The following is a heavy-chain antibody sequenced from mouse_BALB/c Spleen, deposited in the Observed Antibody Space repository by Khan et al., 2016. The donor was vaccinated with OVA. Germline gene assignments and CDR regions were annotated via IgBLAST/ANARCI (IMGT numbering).Heavy chain of an antibody. CDR2: ISYSGNT. CDR3: ASELAPYYAMDY. J-gene: IGHJ4*01. Sequence: EVQLQESGPGLVKPSQSLSLTCTVAGYSITSDYAWNWIRQFPGNKLEWMGYISYSGNTGYNPSLKSRISITRDTSKNQFFLQLNSVTTEDTATYYCASELAPYYAMDYWSRGTSVTVSS. V-gene: IGHV3-2*02. CDR1: GYSITSDYA. D-gene: IGHD4-1*01.